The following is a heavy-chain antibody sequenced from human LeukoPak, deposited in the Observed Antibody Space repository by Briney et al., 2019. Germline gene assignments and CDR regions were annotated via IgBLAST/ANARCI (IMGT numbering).Heavy chain of an antibody. CDR2: INHSGST. CDR1: GFTFSSYA. J-gene: IGHJ4*02. CDR3: ARGRGHSDTAKDFDY. V-gene: IGHV4-34*01. D-gene: IGHD1-26*01. Sequence: GSLRLSCAASGFTFSSYAMSWIRQPPGKGLEWIGEINHSGSTNYNPSLKSRVTISVDTSKNQFPLKLSSVTAADTAVYYCARGRGHSDTAKDFDYWGQGTLVTVSS.